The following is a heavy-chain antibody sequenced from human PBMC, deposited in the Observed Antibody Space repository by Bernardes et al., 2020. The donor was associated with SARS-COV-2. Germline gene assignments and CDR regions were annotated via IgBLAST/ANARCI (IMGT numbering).Heavy chain of an antibody. D-gene: IGHD4-17*01. Sequence: GGSLRLSCAASGFTFSDYYMSWIRQAPGKGLEWVSYISSSGSTIYYADSVKGRFTISRDNAKNSLYLQMNSLRAEDTAVYYCARVDGDYILNLYYFDYWGQGTLVTVSS. CDR2: ISSSGSTI. CDR1: GFTFSDYY. V-gene: IGHV3-11*01. J-gene: IGHJ4*02. CDR3: ARVDGDYILNLYYFDY.